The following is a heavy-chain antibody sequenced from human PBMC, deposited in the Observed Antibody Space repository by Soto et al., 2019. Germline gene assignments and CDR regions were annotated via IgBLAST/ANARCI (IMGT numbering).Heavy chain of an antibody. Sequence: QVQLVQSGAEVKKPGSSVKVSCKASGGTFSSYAISWVRQAPGQGLEWMGGIIPIFGTANYAQKFQGRVTITADESTSTAYMELSSLRSEDTAVYYGASGVGATTFLYYYGRDVWGQGTTVTVSS. D-gene: IGHD1-26*01. CDR3: ASGVGATTFLYYYGRDV. J-gene: IGHJ6*02. V-gene: IGHV1-69*01. CDR2: IIPIFGTA. CDR1: GGTFSSYA.